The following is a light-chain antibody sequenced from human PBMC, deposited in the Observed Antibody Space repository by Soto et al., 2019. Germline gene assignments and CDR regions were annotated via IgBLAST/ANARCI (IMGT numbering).Light chain of an antibody. CDR1: QGISSY. CDR3: QQLNSYPFT. CDR2: AAS. V-gene: IGKV1-9*01. Sequence: DIQLTQSPSFLSASVGDRVTITCRASQGISSYLAWYQQKPGKAPKLLIYAASTLQSGVPSRFSCSGSGTVFTLTISSLQPEDFATYFCQQLNSYPFTFGPGTKVDGK. J-gene: IGKJ3*01.